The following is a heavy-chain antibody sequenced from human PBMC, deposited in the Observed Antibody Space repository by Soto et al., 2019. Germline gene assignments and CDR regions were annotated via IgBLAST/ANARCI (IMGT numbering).Heavy chain of an antibody. Sequence: VQLQESGPGLLRPSETLSLTGTVFNGSIFNNYGGWIRQPPGKGLEWIGFIYYSGSTNYNPYLKGRVTMSVDMSRNQLSLKLNSVTAADTAVYYCASRLTLATTTGDAFDLWGQGTMVTVSS. CDR1: NGSIFNNY. CDR2: IYYSGST. J-gene: IGHJ3*01. CDR3: ASRLTLATTTGDAFDL. V-gene: IGHV4-59*01. D-gene: IGHD4-17*01.